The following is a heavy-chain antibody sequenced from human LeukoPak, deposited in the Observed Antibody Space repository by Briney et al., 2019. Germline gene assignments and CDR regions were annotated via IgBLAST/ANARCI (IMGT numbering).Heavy chain of an antibody. CDR2: INHSGST. J-gene: IGHJ4*02. Sequence: PSETLSLTCAVYGGSFSGYYWSCIRQPPGKGVEWGGEINHSGSTNYNPSLNTRVTISVDTSKNQFTLKLSSVAAADTAGYYCARGTYYYDSSGYSFDYWGQGTLVTVSS. V-gene: IGHV4-34*01. CDR3: ARGTYYYDSSGYSFDY. CDR1: GGSFSGYY. D-gene: IGHD3-22*01.